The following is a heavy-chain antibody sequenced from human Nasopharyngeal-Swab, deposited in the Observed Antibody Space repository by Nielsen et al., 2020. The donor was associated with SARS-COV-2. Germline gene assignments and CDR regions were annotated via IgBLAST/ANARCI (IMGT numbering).Heavy chain of an antibody. CDR3: ARGYYYDSSGYFDY. Sequence: PTLVKPTQTLTLTCTFSGFSLSTSGMCVSWIRQPPGKALEWLARIDWDDDKYYSTSLKTRLTISKDTSKNQVVLTMTNMDPVDTATYYCARGYYYDSSGYFDYWGQGTLVTVSS. CDR1: GFSLSTSGMC. V-gene: IGHV2-70*11. CDR2: IDWDDDK. D-gene: IGHD3-22*01. J-gene: IGHJ4*02.